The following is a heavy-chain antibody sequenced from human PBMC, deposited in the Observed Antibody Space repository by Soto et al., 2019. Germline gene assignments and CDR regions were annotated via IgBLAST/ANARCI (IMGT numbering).Heavy chain of an antibody. Sequence: SLRLSCAASGFTFSSYAMSWVRQAPGKGLEWVSAISGSGGSTYYADSVKGRFTISRDNSKNTLYLQMNSLRAEDTAVYYCAKESPLGYCSSTSCYDYYYYYMDVWGKGTTVTVSS. CDR1: GFTFSSYA. D-gene: IGHD2-2*01. CDR3: AKESPLGYCSSTSCYDYYYYYMDV. J-gene: IGHJ6*03. CDR2: ISGSGGST. V-gene: IGHV3-23*01.